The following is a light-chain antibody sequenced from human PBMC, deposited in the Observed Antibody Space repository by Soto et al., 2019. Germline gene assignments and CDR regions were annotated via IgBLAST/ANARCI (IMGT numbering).Light chain of an antibody. CDR3: QQYGSSLIT. CDR1: QSVSSN. V-gene: IGKV3-15*01. Sequence: EIVITQSPSTLSVSPGERATLSCRASQSVSSNLAWYQQKPGQAPRLLIYGASTRATGIPARFSGGGPGTEFTLTISRVEPEDFAEYYCQQYGSSLITFGQGTRLEIK. J-gene: IGKJ5*01. CDR2: GAS.